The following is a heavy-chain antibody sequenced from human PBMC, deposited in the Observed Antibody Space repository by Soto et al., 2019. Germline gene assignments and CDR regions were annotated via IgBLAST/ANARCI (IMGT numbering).Heavy chain of an antibody. CDR1: GFSLTTTGVG. CDR3: AHRGSYASGTYNYFDY. J-gene: IGHJ4*02. D-gene: IGHD3-10*01. CDR2: IYWDDDK. V-gene: IGHV2-5*02. Sequence: VSGPTLVNPTQTLTLTCTFSGFSLTTTGVGVGWIRQPPGKALEWLAFIYWDDDKRYCPSLEHRLTITKDTSRNQVVLTMTNMDPADTASYYCAHRGSYASGTYNYFDYWGQGSLVTVSS.